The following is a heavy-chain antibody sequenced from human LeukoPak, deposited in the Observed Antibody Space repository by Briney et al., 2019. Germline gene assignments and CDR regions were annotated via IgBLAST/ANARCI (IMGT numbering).Heavy chain of an antibody. V-gene: IGHV3-9*03. CDR1: GFTFDDYA. D-gene: IGHD3-10*01. Sequence: PGGSLRLSCAASGFTFDDYAMHWVRQAPGKGMEWVSGISWNSGSIGYADSVKGRFTISRDNAKNSLYLQMNSLRAEDMALYYCAKGGDSDYYYYMDVWGKGTTVTVSS. CDR2: ISWNSGSI. J-gene: IGHJ6*03. CDR3: AKGGDSDYYYYMDV.